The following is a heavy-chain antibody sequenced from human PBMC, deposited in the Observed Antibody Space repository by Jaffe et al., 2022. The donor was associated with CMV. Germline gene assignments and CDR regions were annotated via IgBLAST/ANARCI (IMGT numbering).Heavy chain of an antibody. Sequence: EVQLVESGGGLVKPGGSLRLSCAASGFTFSSYSMNWVRQAPGKGLEWVSSISSSSSYIYYADSVKGRFTISRDNAKNSLYLQMNSLRAEDTAVYYCASLRENTYYDILTGYYDGPLLGYTDVWGQGTTVTVSS. J-gene: IGHJ6*02. D-gene: IGHD3-9*01. CDR1: GFTFSSYS. CDR2: ISSSSSYI. CDR3: ASLRENTYYDILTGYYDGPLLGYTDV. V-gene: IGHV3-21*01.